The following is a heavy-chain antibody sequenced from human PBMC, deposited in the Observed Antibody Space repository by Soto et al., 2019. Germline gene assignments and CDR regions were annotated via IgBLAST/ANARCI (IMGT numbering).Heavy chain of an antibody. V-gene: IGHV3-74*01. CDR1: GFTLSKYW. J-gene: IGHJ4*02. CDR2: INSDGTST. D-gene: IGHD3-22*01. CDR3: ARDSIGYYYDNSGSNDY. Sequence: GGSLRLSCAASGFTLSKYWMHWVRQAPGQGLVWVSRINSDGTSTGYADSVKGRFTISRDNAKNTLYLQMNSLRVEDTAVYYCARDSIGYYYDNSGSNDYWGQGTPVTVSS.